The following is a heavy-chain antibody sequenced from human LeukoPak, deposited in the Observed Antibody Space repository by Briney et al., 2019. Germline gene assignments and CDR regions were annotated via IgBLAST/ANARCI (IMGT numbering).Heavy chain of an antibody. CDR3: ARLLGRFLEWLRFDP. D-gene: IGHD3-3*01. CDR2: IIPIFGTA. CDR1: GGTFSSYA. Sequence: SVKVSCKASGGTFSSYAISWVRQAPGQGLEWMGGIIPIFGTANYAQKFQGRVTITTDESTSTAYMELSSLRSEDTAVYYCARLLGRFLEWLRFDPWGQGTLVTVSS. V-gene: IGHV1-69*05. J-gene: IGHJ5*02.